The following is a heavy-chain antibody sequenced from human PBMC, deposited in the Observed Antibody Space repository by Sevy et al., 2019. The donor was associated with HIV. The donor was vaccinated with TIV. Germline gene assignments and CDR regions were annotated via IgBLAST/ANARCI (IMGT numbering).Heavy chain of an antibody. CDR3: ARVNYYGSGSYYQTGDYYYYGMDV. CDR2: IIPIFGTA. D-gene: IGHD3-10*01. CDR1: GGTFSSYA. J-gene: IGHJ6*02. V-gene: IGHV1-69*13. Sequence: ASVNVSCKASGGTFSSYAISWVRQAPGQGLEWMGGIIPIFGTANYAQKFQGTVTITADESTSTAYMELSSLRSEDTAVYYCARVNYYGSGSYYQTGDYYYYGMDVWGQGTTVTVSS.